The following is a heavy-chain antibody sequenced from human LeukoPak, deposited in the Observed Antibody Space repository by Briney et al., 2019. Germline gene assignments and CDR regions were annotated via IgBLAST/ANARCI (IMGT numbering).Heavy chain of an antibody. J-gene: IGHJ4*02. D-gene: IGHD3-10*01. V-gene: IGHV1-18*01. CDR1: GYTFINYG. CDR3: ARDRGVGDYGIGY. Sequence: ASVKVSCKASGYTFINYGISWVRQAPGQGLEWMGWISVYNGNTNDGQKFQGRVTMTTDTSTSTAYMELRSLRSDDTAVYYCARDRGVGDYGIGYWGQGTLVTVSS. CDR2: ISVYNGNT.